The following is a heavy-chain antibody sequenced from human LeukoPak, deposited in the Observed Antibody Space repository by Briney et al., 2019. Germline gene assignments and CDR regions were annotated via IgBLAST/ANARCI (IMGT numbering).Heavy chain of an antibody. Sequence: PGGSLRPSCAASGFTVSSNYMSWVRQAPGKGLEWVSIIYSGGSTYFADSVKGRLTISRDNSKNTLYLQMNSLRAEDTALYYCARVPVASWIQLDSWGQGTLVTVSS. J-gene: IGHJ4*02. V-gene: IGHV3-53*01. CDR3: ARVPVASWIQLDS. D-gene: IGHD6-13*01. CDR2: IYSGGST. CDR1: GFTVSSNY.